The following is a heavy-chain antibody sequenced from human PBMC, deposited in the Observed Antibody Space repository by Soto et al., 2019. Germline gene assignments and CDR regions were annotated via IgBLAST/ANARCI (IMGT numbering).Heavy chain of an antibody. CDR1: GFTFSGSA. CDR2: IRSKANSYAT. V-gene: IGHV3-73*02. D-gene: IGHD2-21*01. CDR3: SAHIEGDLRYDALDI. Sequence: EVQLVESGGGLVQPGGSLKLSCAASGFTFSGSAMHWVRQASGTGMEWVGGIRSKANSYATAYAASVKGRFTIPRDDSKNTADLQMNSMKSESTAVYFCSAHIEGDLRYDALDIWGQGRMGTVGS. J-gene: IGHJ3*02.